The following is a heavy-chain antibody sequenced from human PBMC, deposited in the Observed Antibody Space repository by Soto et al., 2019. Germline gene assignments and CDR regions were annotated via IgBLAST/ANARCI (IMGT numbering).Heavy chain of an antibody. CDR2: ISSSGSTI. V-gene: IGHV3-48*03. Sequence: EVQLVESGGGLVQPGGSLRLSCAASGFTFSSYEMNWVRQAPGKGLEWVSYISSSGSTIYYADSVKGRFTISRDNAKNSLYLQMNSLRAEDTAVYYCGPVGYRYSGSYAANYYGMDVWGQGTTVTVSS. CDR1: GFTFSSYE. D-gene: IGHD1-26*01. J-gene: IGHJ6*02. CDR3: GPVGYRYSGSYAANYYGMDV.